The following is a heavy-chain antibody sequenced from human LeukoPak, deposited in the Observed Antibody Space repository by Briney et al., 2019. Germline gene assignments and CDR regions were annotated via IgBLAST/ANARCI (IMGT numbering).Heavy chain of an antibody. CDR1: NDSLGTSY. J-gene: IGHJ3*02. D-gene: IGHD3-10*01. CDR3: AKEADRADAFDI. V-gene: IGHV4-59*01. Sequence: SETLSLTCTVSNDSLGTSYWSWLRQPPGKRLEWIGNVFYSGYANYNPSLKSRVTISIDTSKNQFSLSLTSVSAVDTAVYYCAKEADRADAFDIWGQGTMVTVSS. CDR2: VFYSGYA.